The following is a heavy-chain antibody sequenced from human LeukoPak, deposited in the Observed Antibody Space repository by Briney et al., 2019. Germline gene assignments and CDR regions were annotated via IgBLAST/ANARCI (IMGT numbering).Heavy chain of an antibody. V-gene: IGHV3-20*04. CDR2: INWNGGST. Sequence: PGGSLRLSCAASGFTFDDYGMSWVRQAPGKGLEWVSGINWNGGSTGYADSVKGRFTISRDNAKNSLYLQMNSLRAEDTALYYCARGDSSGYYYADFDYWGQGTLVTVSS. J-gene: IGHJ4*02. D-gene: IGHD3-22*01. CDR3: ARGDSSGYYYADFDY. CDR1: GFTFDDYG.